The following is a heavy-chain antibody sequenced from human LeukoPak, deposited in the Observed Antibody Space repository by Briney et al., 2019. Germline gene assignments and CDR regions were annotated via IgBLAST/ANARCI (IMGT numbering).Heavy chain of an antibody. CDR1: GGTFSSYA. CDR2: IIPIFGTA. CDR3: ARSVAAAGRGVDWFDP. Sequence: SVKVSCKASGGTFSSYAISWVRQAPGQGLEWMGGIIPIFGTANYAQKFQGRVTIATDESTSTAYMELSSLRSEDTAVYYCARSVAAAGRGVDWFDPWGQGTLVTVSS. J-gene: IGHJ5*02. V-gene: IGHV1-69*05. D-gene: IGHD6-13*01.